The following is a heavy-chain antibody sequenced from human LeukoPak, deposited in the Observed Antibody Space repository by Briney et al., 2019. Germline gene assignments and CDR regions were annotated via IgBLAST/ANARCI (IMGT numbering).Heavy chain of an antibody. CDR1: GIPFSNNA. V-gene: IGHV3-23*01. Sequence: GGSLRLSCAASGIPFSNNAMSWVRQAPGKGLEWVSTISNSGANAYYADSVKGRFTISRDNSKNTLYLQMHSLRTEDMALYYCAKVLAGYYAPFDYWGQGTLVTVSS. CDR2: ISNSGANA. J-gene: IGHJ4*02. CDR3: AKVLAGYYAPFDY. D-gene: IGHD3-9*01.